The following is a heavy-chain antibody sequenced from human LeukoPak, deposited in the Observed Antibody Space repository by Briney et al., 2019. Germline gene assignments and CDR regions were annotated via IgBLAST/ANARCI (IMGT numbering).Heavy chain of an antibody. CDR2: MNPNSGNT. CDR3: ARKYYDFWSGYYPDYYGMDV. V-gene: IGHV1-8*01. CDR1: GYTFTSYD. J-gene: IGHJ6*02. D-gene: IGHD3-3*01. Sequence: ASVEVSCKASGYTFTSYDINWVRQATGQGLEWMGWMNPNSGNTGYAQKFQGRVTMTRNTSISTAYMELSSLRSEDTAVYYCARKYYDFWSGYYPDYYGMDVWGQGTTVTVSS.